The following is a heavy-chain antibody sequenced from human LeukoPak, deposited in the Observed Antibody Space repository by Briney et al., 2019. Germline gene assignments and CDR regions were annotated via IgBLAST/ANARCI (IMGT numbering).Heavy chain of an antibody. CDR2: IYYSGST. V-gene: IGHV4-39*01. CDR3: AKSGGYGLIDY. D-gene: IGHD1-26*01. Sequence: SETLSLTCTVSGGSISSSSYYWGWIRQPPGRGLEWIGNIYYSGSTYYNESLESRVTISINTSKNQFSLKLNPVTAADTAMYYCAKSGGYGLIDYWRQGTLVTVSS. J-gene: IGHJ4*02. CDR1: GGSISSSSYY.